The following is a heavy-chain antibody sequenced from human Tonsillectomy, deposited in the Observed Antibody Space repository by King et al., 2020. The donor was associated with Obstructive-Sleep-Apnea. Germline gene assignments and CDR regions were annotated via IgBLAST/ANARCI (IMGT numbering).Heavy chain of an antibody. D-gene: IGHD6-19*01. CDR1: GFTFNNYP. V-gene: IGHV3-48*04. CDR3: AKDDSSGWYSDY. Sequence: VQLVESGGGLVQPGGSLRLSCAASGFTFNNYPMNWVRQAPGKGLEWLSYIKSVSDTIYYADSVKGRFTISRDNAKNSLYLQMSSVRAEDTAVYYCAKDDSSGWYSDYWGQGTLVTVSS. CDR2: IKSVSDTI. J-gene: IGHJ4*02.